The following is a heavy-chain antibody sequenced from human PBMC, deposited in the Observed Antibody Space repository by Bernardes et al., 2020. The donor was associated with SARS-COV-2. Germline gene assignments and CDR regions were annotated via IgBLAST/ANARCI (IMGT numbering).Heavy chain of an antibody. Sequence: GGSLRLSCAASGFTFSSYAMHWVRQAPGKGLEWVAVISYDGSNKYYADSVKGRFTISRDNSKNTLYLQMNSLRAEDTAVYYCARAGAIAVADRPDKNEDIRTFDYWGQGTLVTVSS. CDR3: ARAGAIAVADRPDKNEDIRTFDY. J-gene: IGHJ4*02. CDR1: GFTFSSYA. CDR2: ISYDGSNK. V-gene: IGHV3-30*04. D-gene: IGHD6-19*01.